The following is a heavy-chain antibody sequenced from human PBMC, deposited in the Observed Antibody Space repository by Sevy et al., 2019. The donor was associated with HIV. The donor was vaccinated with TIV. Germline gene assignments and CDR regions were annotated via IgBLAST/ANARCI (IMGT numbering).Heavy chain of an antibody. D-gene: IGHD6-19*01. CDR3: ARVGTPSSGYDY. V-gene: IGHV1-18*01. CDR2: ISVYNGNI. Sequence: ASVKVSCKAFGYSIRNYEITWVRQAPGHGLEWMGWISVYNGNIKYAENFQGRVTMTTDTSTTTVYMELNSLTYDDTAIYYCARVGTPSSGYDYWGQGTLVTVSS. CDR1: GYSIRNYE. J-gene: IGHJ4*02.